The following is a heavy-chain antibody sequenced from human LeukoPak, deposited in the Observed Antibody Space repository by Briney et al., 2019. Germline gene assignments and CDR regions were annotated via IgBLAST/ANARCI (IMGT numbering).Heavy chain of an antibody. Sequence: PSETLSLTCTVSGGSISSGSYYWSWIRQPAGKGLEWIGRIYTSGSTNYNPSLKSRVTISVDTSKNQFSLKLSSVTAAETAVYYCARDNRRRATMTSGGGYFDYWGQGTLVTVSS. CDR3: ARDNRRRATMTSGGGYFDY. CDR2: IYTSGST. V-gene: IGHV4-61*02. D-gene: IGHD5-12*01. CDR1: GGSISSGSYY. J-gene: IGHJ4*02.